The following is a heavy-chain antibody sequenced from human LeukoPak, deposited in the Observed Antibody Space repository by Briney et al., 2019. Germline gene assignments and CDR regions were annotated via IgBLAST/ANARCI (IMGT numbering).Heavy chain of an antibody. J-gene: IGHJ4*02. CDR3: ARGLRYFDWVSAVDY. D-gene: IGHD3-9*01. V-gene: IGHV3-21*01. Sequence: GGSLRLSCAASGFTFSSYSMNWVRQAPGKGLEWVSSISSSSSYIYYADSVKGRFTISRDNAKNSLYLQMNSLRADDTAVYYCARGLRYFDWVSAVDYWGQGILVTVSS. CDR1: GFTFSSYS. CDR2: ISSSSSYI.